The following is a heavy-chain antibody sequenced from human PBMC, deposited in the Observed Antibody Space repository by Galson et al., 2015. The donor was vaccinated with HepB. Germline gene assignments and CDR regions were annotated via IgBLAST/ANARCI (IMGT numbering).Heavy chain of an antibody. Sequence: SLRLSCAASGFSFSSFGMHWVRQAPDKGLEWVAIISANSAGKYYADSVKGRFTISRDNSKNTVYLQMDSLRAEDTAVYYCAKNVKPCSSGICYTSRSGFDIWGQGTTVTVSS. D-gene: IGHD2-2*02. J-gene: IGHJ3*02. V-gene: IGHV3-30*18. CDR2: ISANSAGK. CDR1: GFSFSSFG. CDR3: AKNVKPCSSGICYTSRSGFDI.